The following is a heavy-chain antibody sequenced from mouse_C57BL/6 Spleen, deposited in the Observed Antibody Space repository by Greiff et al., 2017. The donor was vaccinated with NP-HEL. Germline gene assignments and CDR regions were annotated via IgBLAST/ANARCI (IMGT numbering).Heavy chain of an antibody. Sequence: DVKLQESGGGLVQPGGSLSLSCAASGFTFTDYYMSWVRQPPGKALEWLGFIRNKANGYTTEYSASVKGRFTISRDNSQSILYLQMNALRAEDSATYYCARYPLYYYAMDYWGQGTSVTVSS. V-gene: IGHV7-3*01. D-gene: IGHD2-3*01. CDR3: ARYPLYYYAMDY. J-gene: IGHJ4*01. CDR2: IRNKANGYTT. CDR1: GFTFTDYY.